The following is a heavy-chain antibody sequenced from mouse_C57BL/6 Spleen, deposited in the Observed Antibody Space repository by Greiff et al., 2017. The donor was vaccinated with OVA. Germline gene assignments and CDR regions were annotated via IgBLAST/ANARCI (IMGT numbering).Heavy chain of an antibody. CDR2: IWRGGST. CDR3: AKKGGYGSSYKYAMDY. V-gene: IGHV2-5*01. D-gene: IGHD1-1*01. Sequence: VKLVESGPGLVQPSQSLSITCTVSGFSFTSYGVPWVRQSPGKGLEWLGVIWRGGSTDYNAAFMSRLSITKDNSKSQVFFKMNSLQADDTAIYYCAKKGGYGSSYKYAMDYWGQGTSVTVSS. CDR1: GFSFTSYG. J-gene: IGHJ4*01.